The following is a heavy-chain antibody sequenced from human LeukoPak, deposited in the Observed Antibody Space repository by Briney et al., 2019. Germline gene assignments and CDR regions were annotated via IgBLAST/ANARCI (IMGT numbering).Heavy chain of an antibody. D-gene: IGHD1-26*01. CDR3: ARDNGGSYFLGMLRAVYFDY. CDR1: GFTFSSYA. J-gene: IGHJ4*02. V-gene: IGHV3-30-3*01. CDR2: ISYDGSNK. Sequence: PGRSLRLSCAASGFTFSSYAMHWVRQAPGKGLEWVAVISYDGSNKYYADSVKGRFTISRDNSKNTLYLQMNSLRAEDTAVYYCARDNGGSYFLGMLRAVYFDYWGQGTLVTVSS.